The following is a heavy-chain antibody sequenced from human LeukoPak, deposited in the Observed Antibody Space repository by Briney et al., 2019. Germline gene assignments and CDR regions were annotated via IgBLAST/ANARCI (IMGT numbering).Heavy chain of an antibody. J-gene: IGHJ4*02. CDR2: INPNSGGT. V-gene: IGHV1-2*02. D-gene: IGHD2-21*02. CDR1: GYTFTGYY. Sequence: ASVKVSCKASGYTFTGYYMHWVRQAPGQGLEWKGWINPNSGGTNYAQKFQGRVTMTRDTSISTAYMELSRLRSDDTAVYYCARVYCGGDCYPLDYWGQGTLVTVSS. CDR3: ARVYCGGDCYPLDY.